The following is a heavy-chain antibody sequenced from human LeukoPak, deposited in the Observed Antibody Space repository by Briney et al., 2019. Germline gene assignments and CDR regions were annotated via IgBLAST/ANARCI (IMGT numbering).Heavy chain of an antibody. J-gene: IGHJ3*02. D-gene: IGHD3-3*01. CDR2: ISGSGGST. CDR1: GFPFSSYA. CDR3: AKDLSDFWSGYSLDAFDI. V-gene: IGHV3-23*01. Sequence: PGGSLRLSCAASGFPFSSYAMSWVRQAPGKGLEWVSAISGSGGSTYYADSVKGRFTISRDNSKNTLYLQMNSLRAEDTAVYYCAKDLSDFWSGYSLDAFDIWGQGTMVTVSS.